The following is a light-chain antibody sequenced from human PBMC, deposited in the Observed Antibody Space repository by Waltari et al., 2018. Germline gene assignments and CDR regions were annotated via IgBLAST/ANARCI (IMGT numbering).Light chain of an antibody. CDR3: QRRTNWYA. CDR1: QSISTT. CDR2: DSA. V-gene: IGKV3-11*01. Sequence: ETVLTQSPATLSLSPGERATLSCRASQSISTTLAWYQQKPGQAPSLPIYDSANRATGGPDRFSGSGSGTDFTLTISSLEPEDFAVYYCQRRTNWYAFGQGTKLEIK. J-gene: IGKJ2*01.